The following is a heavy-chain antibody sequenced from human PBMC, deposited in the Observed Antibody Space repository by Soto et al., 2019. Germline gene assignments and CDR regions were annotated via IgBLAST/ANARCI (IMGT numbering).Heavy chain of an antibody. V-gene: IGHV4-59*01. CDR1: GGSISSYY. CDR2: IYYSGST. Sequence: SETLSLTCTVSGGSISSYYWSWIRQPPGKGLEWIGYIYYSGSTNYNPSLKSRVTISVDTSKNQFSLKLSSVTAADTAVYFCARGGQLPPINWFDPWGQGTLVTVSS. J-gene: IGHJ5*02. CDR3: ARGGQLPPINWFDP. D-gene: IGHD6-6*01.